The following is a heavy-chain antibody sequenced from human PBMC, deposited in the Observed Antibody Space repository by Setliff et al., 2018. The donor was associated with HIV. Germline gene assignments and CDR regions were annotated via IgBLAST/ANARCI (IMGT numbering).Heavy chain of an antibody. J-gene: IGHJ4*02. CDR3: TRRRRAPGIEDLEAY. CDR1: GYIFTNYW. CDR2: VYPGDSVT. D-gene: IGHD1-26*01. Sequence: PGESLKISCKASGYIFTNYWIGWVRQMPGKGLEWIGVVYPGDSVTRYGPSFQGQDSISADRSITTAYLQWDSLKASDTAMYYCTRRRRAPGIEDLEAYWGQGTLVTVSS. V-gene: IGHV5-51*01.